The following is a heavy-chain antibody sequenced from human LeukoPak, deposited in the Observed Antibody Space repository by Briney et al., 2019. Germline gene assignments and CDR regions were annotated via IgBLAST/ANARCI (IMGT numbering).Heavy chain of an antibody. CDR1: GYTFTSYD. D-gene: IGHD4-23*01. J-gene: IGHJ6*03. CDR2: MNPNSGNT. V-gene: IGHV1-8*03. Sequence: ASVKVSCKASGYTFTSYDINWVRQATGQGLEWMGWMNPNSGNTGYAQKFQGRVTITRNTSISTAYMELSSLRSEDTAVYYCAKRSSSAGGKFLNYYYYMDVWGKGTTVTVSS. CDR3: AKRSSSAGGKFLNYYYYMDV.